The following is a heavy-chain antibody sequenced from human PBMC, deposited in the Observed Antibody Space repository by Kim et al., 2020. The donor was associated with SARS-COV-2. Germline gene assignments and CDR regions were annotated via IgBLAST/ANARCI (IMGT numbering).Heavy chain of an antibody. D-gene: IGHD3-3*01. CDR1: GYNCVFYG. CDR2: ISGYNGNT. Sequence: ASVKVSCKASGYNCVFYGISWVRQAPGQGLEWMGWISGYNGNTAYAQTLQGRVTMTIETSTNTAYMELRSLRSDDTAVYYCARDKKQVAGLDLTSFGVVSVDAGDHWGQGTPVTVSS. V-gene: IGHV1-18*01. J-gene: IGHJ4*02. CDR3: ARDKKQVAGLDLTSFGVVSVDAGDH.